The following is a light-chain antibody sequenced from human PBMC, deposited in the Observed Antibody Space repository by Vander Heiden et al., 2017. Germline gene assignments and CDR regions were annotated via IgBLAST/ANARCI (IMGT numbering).Light chain of an antibody. J-gene: IGKJ5*01. CDR2: GAS. Sequence: DIVMTQSPLPLAVSLGERATINCKPSQSVLYNSNNKNYLAWYQQKPGQPPKLLIYGASTRESGVPDRFSGSGSGTDFTLTISRLQAEDVAVYYCQQYYSSPLTFGQGTRLEIK. CDR1: QSVLYNSNNKNY. CDR3: QQYYSSPLT. V-gene: IGKV4-1*01.